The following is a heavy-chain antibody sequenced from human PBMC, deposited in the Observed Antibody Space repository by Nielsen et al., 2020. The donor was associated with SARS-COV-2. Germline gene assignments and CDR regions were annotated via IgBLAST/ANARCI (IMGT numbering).Heavy chain of an antibody. Sequence: GGSLRLSCAASGFTFSSYAMSWVRQAPGKGLEWVSAISGSGGSTYYADSVKGRFTISGDNSKNTLYLQMNSLRAEDTAVYYCAKASTYYYDSSGYSDYWGQGTLVTVSS. CDR3: AKASTYYYDSSGYSDY. J-gene: IGHJ4*02. D-gene: IGHD3-22*01. CDR1: GFTFSSYA. CDR2: ISGSGGST. V-gene: IGHV3-23*01.